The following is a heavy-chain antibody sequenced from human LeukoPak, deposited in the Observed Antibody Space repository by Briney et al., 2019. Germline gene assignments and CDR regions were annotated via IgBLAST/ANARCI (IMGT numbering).Heavy chain of an antibody. CDR2: IYYSGST. CDR1: GGSISSSSYY. CDR3: ARQLYVSGSYYAPMDV. D-gene: IGHD3-10*01. V-gene: IGHV4-39*01. J-gene: IGHJ6*03. Sequence: TPSETLSLTCTVSGGSISSSSYYWGWIRQPPGKGLEWIGSIYYSGSTYYNPSLKSRVTISIDTSKNQFSLKLTSVTAADTAVYFCARQLYVSGSYYAPMDVWGKGTTVMISS.